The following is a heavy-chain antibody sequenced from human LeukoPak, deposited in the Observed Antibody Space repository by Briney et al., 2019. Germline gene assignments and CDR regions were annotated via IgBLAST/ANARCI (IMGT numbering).Heavy chain of an antibody. CDR2: IVYDGSNS. V-gene: IGHV3-30*18. CDR1: GFTFSSYG. J-gene: IGHJ3*02. CDR3: AKGLGYNGGYSRAFDI. Sequence: GGSLRLSCAASGFTFSSYGMHWVRQPPGKGLEWVAVIVYDGSNSYYVDSVKGRFTISRDNSKNTLYLQMNSLRAEDTAVYYCAKGLGYNGGYSRAFDIWGQGTMVTVSS. D-gene: IGHD1-26*01.